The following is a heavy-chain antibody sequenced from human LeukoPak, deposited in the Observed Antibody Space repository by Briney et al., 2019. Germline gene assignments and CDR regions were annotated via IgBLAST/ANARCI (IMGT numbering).Heavy chain of an antibody. CDR1: GGSYSGYY. D-gene: IGHD3-10*01. CDR3: ARERGGYYGSGSYYPH. CDR2: IHHGGNT. Sequence: SETLSLTCAVYGGSYSGYYWTWVRQPPGKGLQWIGEIHHGGNTNYNPSLKSRVSISQDSSKNQFSLKLSSVTAADTAVYYCARERGGYYGSGSYYPHWGQGTLVPPPQ. V-gene: IGHV4-34*01. J-gene: IGHJ4*02.